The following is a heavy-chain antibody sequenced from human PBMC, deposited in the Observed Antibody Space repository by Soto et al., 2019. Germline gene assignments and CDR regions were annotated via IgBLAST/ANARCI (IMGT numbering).Heavy chain of an antibody. D-gene: IGHD6-19*01. CDR1: GFTFXDYY. CDR3: ARGSGWYYFDY. Sequence: GGSLRLSCASSGFTFXDYYMTLIRQAPGKGLEWVSYISSSGNSIYYADSVKGRFTISRDNAKNSLYLQMNTLRAEDTAVYYCARGSGWYYFDYWGQGTLVTVSS. V-gene: IGHV3-11*01. J-gene: IGHJ4*02. CDR2: ISSSGNSI.